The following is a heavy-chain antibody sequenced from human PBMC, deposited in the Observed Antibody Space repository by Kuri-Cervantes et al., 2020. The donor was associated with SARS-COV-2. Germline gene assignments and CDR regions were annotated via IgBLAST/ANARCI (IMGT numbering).Heavy chain of an antibody. V-gene: IGHV3-21*01. CDR2: ISSSSSYI. CDR3: ASLYWLEDIVVVPAADHYYYYMDV. D-gene: IGHD2-2*01. J-gene: IGHJ6*03. Sequence: GESLKISCTASGFTFGDYAMSWVRQAPGKGLEWVSSISSSSSYIYYADSVKGRFTISRDNAKNSLYLQMNSLRAEDTAVYYCASLYWLEDIVVVPAADHYYYYMDVWGKGTTVTVSS. CDR1: GFTFGDYA.